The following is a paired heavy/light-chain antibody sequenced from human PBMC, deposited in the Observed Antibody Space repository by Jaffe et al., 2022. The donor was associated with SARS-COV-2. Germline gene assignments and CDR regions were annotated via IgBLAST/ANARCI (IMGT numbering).Heavy chain of an antibody. D-gene: IGHD3-10*01. Sequence: QVQLVESGGGVVQPGRSLTLSCAASGFTFSSYAMHWVRQAPGKGLEWVALISYDASDKYYADSVKGRFPISRDNSKNTLYLHMNILRAEDTAVYYCARDMIRGARYMDVWGKGTTVTVSS. CDR1: GFTFSSYA. CDR2: ISYDASDK. J-gene: IGHJ6*03. CDR3: ARDMIRGARYMDV. V-gene: IGHV3-30*04.
Light chain of an antibody. CDR2: DAS. J-gene: IGKJ1*01. CDR1: QSVSSY. V-gene: IGKV3-11*01. CDR3: QQRSNWPGT. Sequence: EIVLTQSPAALSLSPGERATLSCRASQSVSSYLAWYQQKPGQAPRLLIYDASNRATGIPARFSGSGSGTDFTLTISSLEPEDFAVYYCQQRSNWPGTFGQGTKVEIK.